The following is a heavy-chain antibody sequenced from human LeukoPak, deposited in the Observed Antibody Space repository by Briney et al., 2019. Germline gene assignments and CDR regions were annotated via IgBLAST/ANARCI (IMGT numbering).Heavy chain of an antibody. D-gene: IGHD6-6*01. V-gene: IGHV3-30-3*01. CDR3: ARDEQLVRFDY. J-gene: IGHJ4*02. CDR2: ISYDGSNK. CDR1: GFTFSSYA. Sequence: GGSLRLSCAASGFTFSSYAMHWVRQAPGKGLEWVAVISYDGSNKYYADSVKGRFPISRDNSKNTLYLQMNSLRAEDTAVYYCARDEQLVRFDYWGQGTLVTVSS.